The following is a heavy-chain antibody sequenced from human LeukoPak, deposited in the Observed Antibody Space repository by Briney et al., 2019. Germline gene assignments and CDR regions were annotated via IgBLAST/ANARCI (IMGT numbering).Heavy chain of an antibody. CDR2: ISGSGGST. D-gene: IGHD6-6*01. V-gene: IGHV3-23*01. Sequence: GGSLRLSCAASGFTFSSYAMSWVRQAPGKGLEWVSAISGSGGSTYYADSVKGRFTISRDNSKNTLYLQMNSLRAEDTAVYYCAKDLGSSSASSYCFDYWGQGTLVTVSS. J-gene: IGHJ4*02. CDR1: GFTFSSYA. CDR3: AKDLGSSSASSYCFDY.